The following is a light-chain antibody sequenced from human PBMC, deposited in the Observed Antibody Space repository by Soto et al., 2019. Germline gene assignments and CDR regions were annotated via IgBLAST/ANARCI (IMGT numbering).Light chain of an antibody. CDR1: QSVSSN. CDR2: GAS. Sequence: EIVMTQSPATLSVSPGERATLSCRASQSVSSNLAWYQQKLGQDPRLLIYGASARATGIPARFSGSGSETEFTLTISSLQSEDFAVYYCQQYGSSLSITFGQGTRLEIK. V-gene: IGKV3-15*01. CDR3: QQYGSSLSIT. J-gene: IGKJ5*01.